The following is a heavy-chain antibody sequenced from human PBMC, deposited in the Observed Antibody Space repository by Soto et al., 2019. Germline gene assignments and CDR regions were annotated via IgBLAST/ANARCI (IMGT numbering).Heavy chain of an antibody. CDR3: LGYCSSTSCYKVYSSSFDKD. CDR2: IIPILGIA. Sequence: ASVKVSCKASGGTFSSYTISWVRQAPGQGLEWMGRIIPILGIANYAQKFQGRVTITADKSTSTAYMELSSLRSEDTAVYYCLGYCSSTSCYKVYSSSFDKDWGQGTLVTVSS. D-gene: IGHD2-2*02. CDR1: GGTFSSYT. V-gene: IGHV1-69*02. J-gene: IGHJ4*02.